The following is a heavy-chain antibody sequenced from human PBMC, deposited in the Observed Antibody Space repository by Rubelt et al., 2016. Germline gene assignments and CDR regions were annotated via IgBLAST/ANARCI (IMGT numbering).Heavy chain of an antibody. CDR1: GYTFTSYD. V-gene: IGHV1-8*01. J-gene: IGHJ4*02. Sequence: QVHLVQSGAQVKKPGASVKVSCKASGYTFTSYDINWVRQATGQGLEWMGWMSPNSGNTGYAQKLQGRVTLTRDTSINTAYMGLGGLRSDDTAVYYCARGDYWGQGTLVIVSS. CDR3: ARGDY. CDR2: MSPNSGNT.